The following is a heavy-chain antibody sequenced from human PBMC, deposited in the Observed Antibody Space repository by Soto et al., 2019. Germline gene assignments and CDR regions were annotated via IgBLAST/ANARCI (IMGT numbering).Heavy chain of an antibody. V-gene: IGHV3-48*01. CDR1: GFTFSSYS. D-gene: IGHD3-9*01. CDR2: ISSSSTI. J-gene: IGHJ3*02. CDR3: ARPLAQYYDILTGELGDAFDI. Sequence: GGSLRLSCAASGFTFSSYSMNWVRQAPGKGLEWVSYISSSSTIYYADSVKGRFTISRDNAKNSLYLQMNSLRAEDTAVYYCARPLAQYYDILTGELGDAFDIWGQGTMVTVSS.